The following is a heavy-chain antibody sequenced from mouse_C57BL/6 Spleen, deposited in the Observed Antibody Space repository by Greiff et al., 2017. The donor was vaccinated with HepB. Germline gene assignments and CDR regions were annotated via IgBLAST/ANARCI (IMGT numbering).Heavy chain of an antibody. CDR2: ISNGGGST. CDR1: GFTFSDYY. Sequence: EVQVVESGGGLVQPGGSLKLSCAASGFTFSDYYMYWVRQTPEKRLEWVAYISNGGGSTYYPDTVKGRFTISRDNAKNTLYLQMSRLKSEDTAMYYCARQTTVGDYFDYWGQGTTLTVSS. V-gene: IGHV5-12*01. D-gene: IGHD1-1*01. CDR3: ARQTTVGDYFDY. J-gene: IGHJ2*01.